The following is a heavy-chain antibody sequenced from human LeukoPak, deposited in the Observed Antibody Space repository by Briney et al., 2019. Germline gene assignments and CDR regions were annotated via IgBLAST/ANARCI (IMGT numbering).Heavy chain of an antibody. Sequence: GGSLRLSCAASGFTFSSYWMSWVRHAPGKGLEWVANIKQDGSEKYYVDSVKGRFTISRDNAKNSLYPQMNSLRAEDTAVYYCAREYSGSGFDYWGQGTLVTVSS. J-gene: IGHJ4*02. CDR1: GFTFSSYW. V-gene: IGHV3-7*01. CDR2: IKQDGSEK. CDR3: AREYSGSGFDY. D-gene: IGHD2-15*01.